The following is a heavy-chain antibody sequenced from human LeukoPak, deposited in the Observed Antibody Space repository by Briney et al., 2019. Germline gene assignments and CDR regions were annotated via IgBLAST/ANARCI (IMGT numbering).Heavy chain of an antibody. CDR1: GYTFTSAW. CDR3: ARQRSYGSGSYCDY. J-gene: IGHJ4*02. V-gene: IGHV5-51*01. Sequence: GESLKISCKGSGYTFTSAWIAWVRQMPGKGLEWMGIIYPGDSDTRYSPSFQGQVTISADESINTAYLQWSSLKASDTAMYYCARQRSYGSGSYCDYWGQGTLVSVSS. CDR2: IYPGDSDT. D-gene: IGHD3-10*01.